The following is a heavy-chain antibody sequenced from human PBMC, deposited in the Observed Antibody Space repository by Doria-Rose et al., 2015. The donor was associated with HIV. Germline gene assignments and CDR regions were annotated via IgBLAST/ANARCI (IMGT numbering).Heavy chain of an antibody. J-gene: IGHJ6*02. CDR2: IHPSGST. CDR3: ARGLLRGGWNDVDYYYGMDV. Sequence: QVQLQESGAGLVKPSEPLSLTCAVFGGSFSGYYWSWIRQPPGKGLEWIGEIHPSGSTNYKTYLKSRVTISLDTSKTLFSLKLSSVTAADTAVYYCARGLLRGGWNDVDYYYGMDVWGQGTTVTVSS. D-gene: IGHD1-1*01. CDR1: GGSFSGYY. V-gene: IGHV4-34*01.